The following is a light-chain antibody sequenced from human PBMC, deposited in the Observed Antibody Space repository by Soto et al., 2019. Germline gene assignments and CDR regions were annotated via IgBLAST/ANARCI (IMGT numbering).Light chain of an antibody. CDR2: EVT. V-gene: IGLV2-14*01. J-gene: IGLJ2*01. Sequence: QSVLTQPASVSGSPGQSITISCTGTSSDVGGHNYVSWYQQHPGTAPKLMIYEVTNRPSGVSNRFSGSKSGNTASLTISGLQAEDEADYYCRSYTSSTTLDVVFGVGTKLTVL. CDR1: SSDVGGHNY. CDR3: RSYTSSTTLDVV.